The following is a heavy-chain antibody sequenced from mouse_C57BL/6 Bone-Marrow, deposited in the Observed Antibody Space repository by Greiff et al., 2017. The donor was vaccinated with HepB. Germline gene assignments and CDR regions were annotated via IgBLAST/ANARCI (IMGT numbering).Heavy chain of an antibody. CDR3: ARHDGYLWYFDV. CDR2: ISNLAYSI. D-gene: IGHD2-3*01. J-gene: IGHJ1*03. CDR1: GFTFSDYG. V-gene: IGHV5-15*01. Sequence: EVKLMESGGGLVQPGGSLKLSCAASGFTFSDYGMAWVRQAPRKGPEWVAFISNLAYSIYYADTVTGRFTISRENAKNTLYLEMSSLRSEDTAMYYCARHDGYLWYFDVWGTGTTVTVSS.